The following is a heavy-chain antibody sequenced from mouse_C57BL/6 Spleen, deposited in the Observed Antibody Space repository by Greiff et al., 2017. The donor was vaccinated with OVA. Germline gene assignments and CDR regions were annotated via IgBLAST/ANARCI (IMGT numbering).Heavy chain of an antibody. Sequence: VQLQQSGAELVKPGASVKLSCTASGFNIKDYYMHWVKQRTEQGLEWIGRIDPEDGETKYAPKVQGKATITADTSSNTAYLQLSSLTSEDTAVYYCALDDGSSYWYFDVWGTGTTVTVSS. CDR2: IDPEDGET. CDR1: GFNIKDYY. V-gene: IGHV14-2*01. D-gene: IGHD1-1*01. J-gene: IGHJ1*03. CDR3: ALDDGSSYWYFDV.